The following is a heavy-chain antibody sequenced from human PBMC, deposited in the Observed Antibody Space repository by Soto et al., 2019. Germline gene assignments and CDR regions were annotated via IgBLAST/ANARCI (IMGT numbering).Heavy chain of an antibody. V-gene: IGHV3-48*03. CDR2: ISISGGTI. CDR3: TKEKSVINSGYDAFDL. D-gene: IGHD5-12*01. J-gene: IGHJ3*01. Sequence: PGGSLRLSCAASGFTVSSYEMDWVRQAPGKGLEWVAYISISGGTIYYGDSVEGRFTISRDNADNSLYLQMNSLRAEDTAVYYCTKEKSVINSGYDAFDLWGRGTVVTVSS. CDR1: GFTVSSYE.